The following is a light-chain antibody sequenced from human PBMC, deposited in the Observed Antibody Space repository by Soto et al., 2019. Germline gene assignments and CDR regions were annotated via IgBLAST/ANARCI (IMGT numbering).Light chain of an antibody. J-gene: IGLJ2*01. CDR2: EVN. Sequence: QSALTQPASVSGSPGQSITISCTGTSSDVGSYNLVSWYQQHPGKAPKLMIYEVNKRPSGVSNRFSGSKSGNTASLTISGPQAEDEADYYCCSYAGSSTLVFGGGTKLTVL. CDR1: SSDVGSYNL. CDR3: CSYAGSSTLV. V-gene: IGLV2-23*02.